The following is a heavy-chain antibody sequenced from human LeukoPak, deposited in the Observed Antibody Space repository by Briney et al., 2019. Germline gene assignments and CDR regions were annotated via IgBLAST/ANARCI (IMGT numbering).Heavy chain of an antibody. CDR3: ARDWGSTGYDLYDS. J-gene: IGHJ4*02. CDR2: IRQDGSER. Sequence: GTSLRLSCAASGFTFSSYNIHWVRQAPGKGLEWVAHIRQDGSERHYVDSVKDRFTISRDNAKNSLDLQMDSLRAEDTAVYYCARDWGSTGYDLYDSWGQGTLVTVSS. CDR1: GFTFSSYN. V-gene: IGHV3-7*01. D-gene: IGHD5-12*01.